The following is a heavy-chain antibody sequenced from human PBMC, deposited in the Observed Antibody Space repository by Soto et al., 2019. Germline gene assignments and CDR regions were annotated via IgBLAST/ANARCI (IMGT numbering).Heavy chain of an antibody. Sequence: QVQLVESGGGVVQPGRSLRLSCAASGFTFSSYAMHWVRQAPGKGLEWVAVISYDGSNKYYADSVKGRFTISRDNSKNTLYLQMNSLRAEDTAVYYCVAQDDAFDISGQGTMVTVSS. J-gene: IGHJ3*02. CDR2: ISYDGSNK. V-gene: IGHV3-30-3*01. CDR1: GFTFSSYA. CDR3: VAQDDAFDI. D-gene: IGHD2-15*01.